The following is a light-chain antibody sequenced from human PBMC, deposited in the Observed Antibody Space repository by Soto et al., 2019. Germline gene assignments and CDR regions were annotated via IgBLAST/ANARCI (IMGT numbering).Light chain of an antibody. CDR3: QQYNSYPWT. V-gene: IGKV1-16*01. CDR2: AAS. J-gene: IGKJ1*01. CDR1: QDISNY. Sequence: IQMTQSPSTLSASVGDIVSITCQASQDISNYLNWYQQKPGKAPKLLIYAASTLQSGVPSRFSGSGSGTDFTLTISSLQPDDFATYYCQQYNSYPWTFGQGTTGDI.